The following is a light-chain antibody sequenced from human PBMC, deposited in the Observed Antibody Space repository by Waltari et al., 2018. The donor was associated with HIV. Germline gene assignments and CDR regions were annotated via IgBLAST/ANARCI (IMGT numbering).Light chain of an antibody. V-gene: IGLV2-14*03. CDR3: CSYSSSGTVL. CDR1: SNDVGGFTF. CDR2: DVS. Sequence: HSVLTQPASMSGSLGPSITISCIGSSNDVGGFTFFSWYQQSPHKAPRLVIYDVSNRPSGVSGRFSGSKSGSAASLTISGLQPEDEADYYCCSYSSSGTVLFGGGTRLTVL. J-gene: IGLJ2*01.